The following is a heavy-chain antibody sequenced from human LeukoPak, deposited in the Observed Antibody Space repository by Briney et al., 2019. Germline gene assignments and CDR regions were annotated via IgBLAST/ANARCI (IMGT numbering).Heavy chain of an antibody. CDR3: ARDLEPSYNWNDAYYYGMDV. V-gene: IGHV1-18*01. Sequence: ASVKVSCTASGYTFTSYGISWVRQAPGQGLEWMGWISAHNGNTNYAQKLQGRVTMTTDTSTSTAYMELRSLRSDDTAVYYCARDLEPSYNWNDAYYYGMDVWGQGTTVTVS. CDR2: ISAHNGNT. D-gene: IGHD1-1*01. J-gene: IGHJ6*02. CDR1: GYTFTSYG.